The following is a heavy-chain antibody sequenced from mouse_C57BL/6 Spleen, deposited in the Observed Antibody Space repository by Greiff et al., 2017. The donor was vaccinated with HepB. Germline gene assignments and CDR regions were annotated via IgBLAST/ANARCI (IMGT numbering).Heavy chain of an antibody. CDR2: IYPGDGDT. V-gene: IGHV1-82*01. CDR3: AGVNGSGYGWFAY. CDR1: GYAFSSSW. J-gene: IGHJ3*01. Sequence: VQLQQSGPELVKPGASVKISCKASGYAFSSSWMNWVNQRPGKGLEWIGRIYPGDGDTNYNGKFKGKATLTADKSSSTAYMQLSSLTSEDAAVYLCAGVNGSGYGWFAYWGQGTLVTVSA. D-gene: IGHD1-1*01.